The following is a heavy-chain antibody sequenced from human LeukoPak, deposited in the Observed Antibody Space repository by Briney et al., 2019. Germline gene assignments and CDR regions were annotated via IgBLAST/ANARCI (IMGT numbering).Heavy chain of an antibody. CDR3: ARGAFGVRGVILTEWFDP. D-gene: IGHD3-10*01. CDR1: GFTFSSYW. V-gene: IGHV3-7*04. J-gene: IGHJ5*02. CDR2: INDDGSEK. Sequence: GGSLRLSCSASGFTFSSYWMSWVRQAPGKGLEWVASINDDGSEKYYVDSVKGRLTISRDNAKNSLYLQMNSLRVDDTAVYYCARGAFGVRGVILTEWFDPWGQGTLVTVSS.